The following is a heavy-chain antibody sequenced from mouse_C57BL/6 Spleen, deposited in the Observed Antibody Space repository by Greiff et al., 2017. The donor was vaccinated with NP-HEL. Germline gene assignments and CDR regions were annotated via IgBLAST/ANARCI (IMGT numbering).Heavy chain of an antibody. CDR1: GFSLTSYG. CDR2: IWSGGST. CDR3: ARNPHYYAMDY. J-gene: IGHJ4*01. V-gene: IGHV2-2*01. Sequence: VMLVESGPGLVQPSQSLSITCTVSGFSLTSYGVHWVRQSPGKGLEWLGVIWSGGSTDYNAAFISRLSISKDNSKSQVFFKMNSLQADDTAIYYCARNPHYYAMDYWGQGTSVTVSS.